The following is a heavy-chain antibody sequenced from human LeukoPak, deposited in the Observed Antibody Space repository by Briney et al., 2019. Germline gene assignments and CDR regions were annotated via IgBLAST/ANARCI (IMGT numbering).Heavy chain of an antibody. CDR2: VYYSGDT. Sequence: SETLSLTCTVSGGSVSISNYYWAWIRQPPGEGLEWVGSVYYSGDTYYYPSLKGRVTISIDTSKNQFSLKLSSVTAADTAVYYCARDRIVVVPAAILYYGMDVWGQGTTVTVSS. CDR1: GGSVSISNYY. J-gene: IGHJ6*02. V-gene: IGHV4-39*07. CDR3: ARDRIVVVPAAILYYGMDV. D-gene: IGHD2-2*01.